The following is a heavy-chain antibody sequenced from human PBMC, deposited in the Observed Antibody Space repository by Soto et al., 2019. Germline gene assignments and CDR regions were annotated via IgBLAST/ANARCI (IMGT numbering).Heavy chain of an antibody. CDR2: ISGSGTGT. Sequence: EVHLLESGGGLVQPGGSLRLSCAASGFTFSRKALNWVRQAPGKGLEWVAGISGSGTGTHYAPSVKGRFIISSDSSKNTFYLRMNSLRAEDTAMYYCARSLSALFSLGDFNYWGQGALVTVSS. J-gene: IGHJ4*02. CDR3: ARSLSALFSLGDFNY. CDR1: GFTFSRKA. D-gene: IGHD2-21*01. V-gene: IGHV3-23*01.